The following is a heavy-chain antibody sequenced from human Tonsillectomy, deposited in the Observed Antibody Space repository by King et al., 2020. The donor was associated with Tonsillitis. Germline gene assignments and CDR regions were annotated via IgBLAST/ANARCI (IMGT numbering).Heavy chain of an antibody. D-gene: IGHD7-27*01. Sequence: VQLVESGGGVVQPGRSLRLSCAASGFTFSPYATHWVRQAPGKGLEWVALISYDGSKKYYADSVKGRFTISRDNSKNTLYLQMNSLRAEDTAVYYCARARRLGNAFDIWGQGTMVIVSS. CDR1: GFTFSPYA. CDR2: ISYDGSKK. J-gene: IGHJ3*02. CDR3: ARARRLGNAFDI. V-gene: IGHV3-30*01.